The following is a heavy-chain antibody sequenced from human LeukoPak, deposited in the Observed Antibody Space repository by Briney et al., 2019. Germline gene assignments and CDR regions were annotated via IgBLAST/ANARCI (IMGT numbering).Heavy chain of an antibody. D-gene: IGHD4-23*01. V-gene: IGHV1-8*02. CDR2: MNPNSGNT. J-gene: IGHJ4*02. CDR3: ARAGSMVVKGPGY. Sequence: GSSVKVSCKASGGTFSSYAINWVRQAPGQGLEWMGWMNPNSGNTGYAQKFQGRVTMTRNTSISTAYMELSSLRSEDTAVYYCARAGSMVVKGPGYWGQGTLVTVSS. CDR1: GGTFSSYA.